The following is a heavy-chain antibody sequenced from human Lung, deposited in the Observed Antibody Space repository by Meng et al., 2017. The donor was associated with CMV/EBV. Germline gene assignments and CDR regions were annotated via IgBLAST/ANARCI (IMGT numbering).Heavy chain of an antibody. J-gene: IGHJ4*02. CDR3: ASFPPPGKQWLVSDY. CDR1: GGSISSSNW. CDR2: SYHSGST. V-gene: IGHV4-4*03. Sequence: GQLLGPGPGLGKPRGTLALPCAVSGGSISSSNWGSGGRQPAGKGLGWIWESYHSGSTNYNPSLKSRVTISVDKSKNQFSLKLSSVTAADTAVYYCASFPPPGKQWLVSDYWGRGTLVTVSS. D-gene: IGHD6-19*01.